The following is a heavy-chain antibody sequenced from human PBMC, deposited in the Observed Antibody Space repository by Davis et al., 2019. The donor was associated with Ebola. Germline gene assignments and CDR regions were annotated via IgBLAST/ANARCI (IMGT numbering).Heavy chain of an antibody. CDR3: AGGDSRDFDY. CDR2: INPNSGGT. J-gene: IGHJ4*02. CDR1: GYSFTGYY. Sequence: AASVKVSCKASGYSFTGYYMHWVRQAPGQGLEWVGRINPNSGGTDYAQKFQGRVTMTRDTSISTAYMELSSLRSDDTAVYYCAGGDSRDFDYWGQGTLVTVSS. V-gene: IGHV1-2*06. D-gene: IGHD5-24*01.